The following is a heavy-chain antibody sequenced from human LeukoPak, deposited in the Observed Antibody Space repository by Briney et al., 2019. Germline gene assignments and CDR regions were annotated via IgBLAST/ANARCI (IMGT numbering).Heavy chain of an antibody. V-gene: IGHV3-30*18. J-gene: IGHJ3*02. Sequence: GGSLRLSCAASGFTFSSYGMHWVRLAPGKGLEWGAVISYDGSNKYFADSVKGRFTISRDNSKNTLYLQMNSLRAEDTAVYYCAKDFLGSSRAFDIWGQGTMVTVSS. CDR3: AKDFLGSSRAFDI. CDR2: ISYDGSNK. D-gene: IGHD2-2*01. CDR1: GFTFSSYG.